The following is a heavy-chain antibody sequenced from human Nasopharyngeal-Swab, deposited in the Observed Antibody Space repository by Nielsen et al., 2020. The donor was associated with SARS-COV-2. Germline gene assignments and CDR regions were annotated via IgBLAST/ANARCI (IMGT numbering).Heavy chain of an antibody. CDR3: AKDIGYYDSSGPAYYFDY. V-gene: IGHV3-74*01. CDR1: GFTFSSYW. Sequence: GESLKISCAASGFTFSSYWMHWVRQAPGKGLVWVSRINSDGSSTSYADSVKGRFTISRDNAKNTLYLQMNSLRAEDTALYYCAKDIGYYDSSGPAYYFDYWGQGTLVTVSS. D-gene: IGHD3-22*01. J-gene: IGHJ4*02. CDR2: INSDGSST.